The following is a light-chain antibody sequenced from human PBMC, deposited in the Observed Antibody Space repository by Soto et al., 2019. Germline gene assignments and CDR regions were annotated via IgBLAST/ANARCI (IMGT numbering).Light chain of an antibody. Sequence: EIVLTQSPGTLSLSPGQRPTLSCRASQIVSSSYLAWYQQKPGQAPRLLIYGASRRATGIPDRFSGSGSGSDFTLTISGLEPEDFAVSYCQQYGTVGQGTQVEIK. CDR3: QQYGT. V-gene: IGKV3-20*01. J-gene: IGKJ1*01. CDR1: QIVSSSY. CDR2: GAS.